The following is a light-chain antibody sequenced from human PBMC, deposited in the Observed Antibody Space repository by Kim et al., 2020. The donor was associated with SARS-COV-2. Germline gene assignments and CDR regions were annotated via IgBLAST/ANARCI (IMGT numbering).Light chain of an antibody. Sequence: PGTTAGVSCGGNSIGSKRVHWYQQKSGQAPVLVIYYDSDRPSGIPERFSGSNSGNTATLTISRVEAGDEADYYCQVWDSSSDHRVVFGGGTQLTVL. V-gene: IGLV3-21*04. CDR1: SIGSKR. CDR3: QVWDSSSDHRVV. CDR2: YDS. J-gene: IGLJ2*01.